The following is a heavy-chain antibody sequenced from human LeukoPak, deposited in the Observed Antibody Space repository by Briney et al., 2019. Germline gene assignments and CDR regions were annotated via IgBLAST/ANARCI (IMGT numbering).Heavy chain of an antibody. D-gene: IGHD2-21*02. J-gene: IGHJ3*02. CDR3: ARQGRIVVVTTTHDAFDI. CDR1: GYSFTTYW. CDR2: IYPGDSDA. V-gene: IGHV5-51*01. Sequence: GESLKISCTGFGYSFTTYWIGWVRQMPGKGLEWMGIIYPGDSDARYGPSFQGQVTISVDKSISTAYLQWSSLKASDTAMYYCARQGRIVVVTTTHDAFDIWGQGTMVTVSS.